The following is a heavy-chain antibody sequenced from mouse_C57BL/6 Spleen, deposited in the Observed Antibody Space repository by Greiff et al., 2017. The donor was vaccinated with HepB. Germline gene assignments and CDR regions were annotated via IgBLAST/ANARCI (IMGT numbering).Heavy chain of an antibody. D-gene: IGHD1-1*01. CDR3: AGDYGSTDYFDY. Sequence: EVKLMESGGGLVKPGGSLKLSCAASGFTFSDYGMHWVRQAPEKGLEWVAYISSGSSTIYYADTVKGRFTISRDNAKNTLFLQMTSLRSEDTAMYYCAGDYGSTDYFDYGGKGTTLTVSS. CDR1: GFTFSDYG. V-gene: IGHV5-17*01. CDR2: ISSGSSTI. J-gene: IGHJ2*01.